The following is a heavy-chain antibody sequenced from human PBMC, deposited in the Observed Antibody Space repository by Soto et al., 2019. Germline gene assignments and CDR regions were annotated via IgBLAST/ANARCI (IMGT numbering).Heavy chain of an antibody. V-gene: IGHV1-69*06. D-gene: IGHD1-20*01. CDR2: IIPLHNTS. CDR1: GGAFTNYA. J-gene: IGHJ6*02. CDR3: ASWSNWNTIYYDGLDV. Sequence: QVQLLQSGAEVKKPGSSVKVSCKVSGGAFTNYALNWVRHGPGQGLEWLGGIIPLHNTSNYSLKFLGRVTVTADISSTTVYMELNRLTSDDTATYYCASWSNWNTIYYDGLDVWGQGTTVTVSS.